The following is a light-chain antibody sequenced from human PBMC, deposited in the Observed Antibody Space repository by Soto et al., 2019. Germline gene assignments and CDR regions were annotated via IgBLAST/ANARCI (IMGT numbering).Light chain of an antibody. CDR1: QTVNVW. V-gene: IGKV1-5*03. CDR2: KSS. J-gene: IGKJ1*01. CDR3: QQYQRYPWT. Sequence: DIQMTHSRPTVSASVGDRVTVTCRSSQTVNVWLAWYQQKPGKAPKLLIYKSSTLEGGVPSRFSGSGSGTDFSLTISSLQPEDFASYYCQQYQRYPWTFGQGTKVDIK.